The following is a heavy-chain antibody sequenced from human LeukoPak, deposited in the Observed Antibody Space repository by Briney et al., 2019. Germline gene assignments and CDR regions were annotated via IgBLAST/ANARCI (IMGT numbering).Heavy chain of an antibody. CDR1: GGSISSGGYY. Sequence: SETLSLTCTVSGGSISSGGYYWSWIRQHPGKALEWIGYIYYSGSTYYNPSLKSRVTISVDTSKNQFSMKLSSVTAADTAVYYCARQGSSSWYAGFDPWGQGTLVTVSS. CDR2: IYYSGST. D-gene: IGHD6-13*01. J-gene: IGHJ5*02. CDR3: ARQGSSSWYAGFDP. V-gene: IGHV4-31*03.